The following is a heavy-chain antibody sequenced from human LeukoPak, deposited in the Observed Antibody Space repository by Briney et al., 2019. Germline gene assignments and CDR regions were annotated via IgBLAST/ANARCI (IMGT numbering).Heavy chain of an antibody. Sequence: GGSLRLSCAASGFTFSSYAMHWVRQAPGRGLEWVSAISGSGGSTYYADSVKGRFTISRDNSKNTLYLQMNSLRAEDTAVYYCAKGVWAAGTGAIDYWGQGTLVTVSS. V-gene: IGHV3-23*01. D-gene: IGHD6-13*01. CDR2: ISGSGGST. CDR3: AKGVWAAGTGAIDY. J-gene: IGHJ4*02. CDR1: GFTFSSYA.